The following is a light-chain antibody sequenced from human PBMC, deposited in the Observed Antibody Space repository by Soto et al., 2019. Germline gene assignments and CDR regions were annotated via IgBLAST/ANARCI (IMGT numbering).Light chain of an antibody. CDR2: GAS. J-gene: IGKJ2*01. CDR3: QQYGRSPMFT. Sequence: EIVLTQSPCTLSLSPGERATLSCRASQSVSSNYLAWYQQKPGQAPRLLIYGASRGAAGIPDRFSGSGSGTDFTLTISRLEPEGFAVYFCQQYGRSPMFTFGQGTKLEVK. CDR1: QSVSSNY. V-gene: IGKV3-20*01.